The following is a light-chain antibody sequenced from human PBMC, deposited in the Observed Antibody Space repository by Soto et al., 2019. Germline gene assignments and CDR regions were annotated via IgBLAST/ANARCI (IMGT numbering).Light chain of an antibody. CDR2: KAS. Sequence: DIQMTQSPSTLSASVGDRVTITCRASQSISSWLAWYQQKPGKAPKLLIYKASSLESGVPSRFSGSGSGTEINLTISSLQPDDFANYYCQHYNSYPWTFGQGTKVEIK. CDR1: QSISSW. CDR3: QHYNSYPWT. V-gene: IGKV1-5*03. J-gene: IGKJ1*01.